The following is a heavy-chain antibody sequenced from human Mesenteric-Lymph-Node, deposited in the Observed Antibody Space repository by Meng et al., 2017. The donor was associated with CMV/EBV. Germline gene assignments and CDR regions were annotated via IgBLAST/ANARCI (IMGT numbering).Heavy chain of an antibody. CDR2: IKQDGSEK. D-gene: IGHD1-1*01. CDR1: GFTFSSYW. CDR3: ARWKPRIDY. J-gene: IGHJ4*02. V-gene: IGHV3-7*01. Sequence: GESLKISCAASGFTFSSYWMSWVRQAPGTGLEWLANIKQDGSEKYYVDSVTGRFTITRDNAKNSLYLQMNSLRAEDTAVYYCARWKPRIDYWGQGTLVTVSS.